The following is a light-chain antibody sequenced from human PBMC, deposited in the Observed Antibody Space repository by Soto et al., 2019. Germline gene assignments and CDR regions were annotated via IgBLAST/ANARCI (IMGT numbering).Light chain of an antibody. V-gene: IGKV3-15*01. CDR3: QQHNHWPS. CDR2: AVS. Sequence: EIVMTQSPATLSVSQGERATLSCRASQSVSSNLAWFQQKPGQAPRLLLYAVSTRATGVPGRFSGSGSGTEFTLTISSLQSEDSAVYYCQQHNHWPSFGRGTKLEIK. CDR1: QSVSSN. J-gene: IGKJ2*01.